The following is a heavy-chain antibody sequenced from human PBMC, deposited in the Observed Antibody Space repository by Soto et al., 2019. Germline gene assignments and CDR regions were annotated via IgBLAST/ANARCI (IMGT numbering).Heavy chain of an antibody. V-gene: IGHV3-33*01. CDR1: GFTFSSFG. D-gene: IGHD3-22*01. CDR2: IWYDGSKK. CDR3: ARDASDYSLVSGYYPSRNGMDV. Sequence: QVQVVESGGGVVQPGRSLRLSCAASGFTFSSFGMHWVRQAPGKGLEWVSLIWYDGSKKSYGDSVKGRFTISRDNSRNTVYLQLDSLRADDTAVYYCARDASDYSLVSGYYPSRNGMDVWGQGTTVTVSS. J-gene: IGHJ6*02.